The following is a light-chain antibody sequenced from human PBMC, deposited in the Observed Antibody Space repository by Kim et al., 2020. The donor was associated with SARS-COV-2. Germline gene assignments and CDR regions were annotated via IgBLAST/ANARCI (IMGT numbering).Light chain of an antibody. CDR3: QQSYITPFT. CDR2: AAS. Sequence: AAVGDRVTITCRTTQSISSHLDWYQQKPGRAPKLLISAASTLQGGVPSRFSGSGSETDFTLTISSLQPEDFATYYCQQSYITPFTFGPGTKVDIK. J-gene: IGKJ3*01. CDR1: QSISSH. V-gene: IGKV1-39*01.